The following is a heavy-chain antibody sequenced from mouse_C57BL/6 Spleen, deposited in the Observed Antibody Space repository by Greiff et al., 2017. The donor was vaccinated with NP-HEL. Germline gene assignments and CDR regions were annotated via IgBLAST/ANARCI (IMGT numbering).Heavy chain of an antibody. Sequence: EVQLVESGGGLVKPGGSLKLSCAASGFTFSSYTMSWVRQTPEKRLEWVATISGGGGNTYYPDSVKGRFTISRDNAKNTLYLQMSSLRSEDTALYYCARQAYGSSYNAMDYWGQGTSVTVSS. CDR2: ISGGGGNT. J-gene: IGHJ4*01. CDR3: ARQAYGSSYNAMDY. CDR1: GFTFSSYT. V-gene: IGHV5-9*01. D-gene: IGHD1-1*01.